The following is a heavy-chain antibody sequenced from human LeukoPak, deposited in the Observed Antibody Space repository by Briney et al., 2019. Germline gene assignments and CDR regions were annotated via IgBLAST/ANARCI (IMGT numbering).Heavy chain of an antibody. Sequence: GGSLRLSCAASGFTFSSYWMSWVRQAPGKGLEWVANIKQDGSEKYYVDPVKGRFTISRDNAKKSLYLQMNSLKAEDTAVYYCARGGNSNYAANYWGQGTLVTVSS. D-gene: IGHD4-11*01. CDR1: GFTFSSYW. CDR3: ARGGNSNYAANY. J-gene: IGHJ4*02. CDR2: IKQDGSEK. V-gene: IGHV3-7*01.